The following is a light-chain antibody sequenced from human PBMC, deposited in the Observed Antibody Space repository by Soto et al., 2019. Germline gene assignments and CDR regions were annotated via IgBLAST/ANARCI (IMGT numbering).Light chain of an antibody. V-gene: IGKV1-5*03. Sequence: DIPMTQSPSTLSASVGDRVTITCRASQSISSWLAWYQQKQGKAPKLLIYKASSLESGVPSRFTGSGSGTEFTLTISSLQPDDFVTYYCQQYNTYSSWTFGQGTKVEIK. J-gene: IGKJ1*01. CDR2: KAS. CDR3: QQYNTYSSWT. CDR1: QSISSW.